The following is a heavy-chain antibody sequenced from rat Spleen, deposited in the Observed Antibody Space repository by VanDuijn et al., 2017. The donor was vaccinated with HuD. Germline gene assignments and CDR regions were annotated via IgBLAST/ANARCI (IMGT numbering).Heavy chain of an antibody. CDR3: ARDPGLLRTIWGYCDY. J-gene: IGHJ2*01. D-gene: IGHD1-6*01. V-gene: IGHV2-41*01. CDR1: GFSLTSYN. Sequence: QVQLKESGPGLVQPSQTLSLTCTVAGFSLTSYNVHWVRQPPGKGLEWMGVIWNTGGTRYNSARKSRLSISKDTSKSQVLLKMNSLQTEDTSTYYCARDPGLLRTIWGYCDYWGQGVMVTVSS. CDR2: IWNTGGT.